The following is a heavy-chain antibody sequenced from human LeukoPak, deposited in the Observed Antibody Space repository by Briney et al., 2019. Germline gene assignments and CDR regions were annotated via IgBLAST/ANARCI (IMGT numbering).Heavy chain of an antibody. D-gene: IGHD3-22*01. CDR2: IYYSGST. J-gene: IGHJ4*02. CDR1: GGSISSYY. V-gene: IGHV4-59*01. Sequence: SETLSLTCTVSGGSISSYYWSWIRQPPGKGLEWIGYIYYSGSTNYNPSLKSRVTMSVYTSKNQFSLKLRSVTAADTAVYYCARFQKVLGYDYWGQGTLVTVSS. CDR3: ARFQKVLGYDY.